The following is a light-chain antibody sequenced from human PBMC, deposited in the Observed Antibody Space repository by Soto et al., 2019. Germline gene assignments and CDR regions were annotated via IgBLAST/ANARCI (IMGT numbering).Light chain of an antibody. V-gene: IGKV3-20*01. J-gene: IGKJ1*01. CDR2: GAS. Sequence: EIVLTQSPGTLSLSPGERATLSCRASQSISSSYLAIAWYQQKPGQPPRLLIYGASSRATGIPDRFSGSGSATDFTLIISRLEPEDFAVYYCQQHDSLPWTFGQGTRVEIK. CDR3: QQHDSLPWT. CDR1: QSISSSY.